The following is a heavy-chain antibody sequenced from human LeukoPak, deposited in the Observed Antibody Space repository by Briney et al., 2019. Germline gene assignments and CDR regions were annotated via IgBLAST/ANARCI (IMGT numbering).Heavy chain of an antibody. CDR2: ISGSGGST. J-gene: IGHJ4*02. CDR3: AKDRREGIVATTAPDY. Sequence: PGGSLRLSCAASGFTFSSYAMSWVRQAPGKGLEWVSAISGSGGSTYYADSVKGRFTISRDNSKNTLYLQMNSLRAEDTAVYYCAKDRREGIVATTAPDYWGQGTLVTVSS. D-gene: IGHD5-12*01. CDR1: GFTFSSYA. V-gene: IGHV3-23*01.